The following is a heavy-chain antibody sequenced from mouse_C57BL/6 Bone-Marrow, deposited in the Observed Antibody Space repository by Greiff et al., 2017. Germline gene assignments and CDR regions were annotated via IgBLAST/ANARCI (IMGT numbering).Heavy chain of an antibody. J-gene: IGHJ3*01. D-gene: IGHD2-4*01. V-gene: IGHV1-81*01. CDR1: GYTFTSYG. CDR2: IYPRSGNT. Sequence: VQLQQSGAELARPGASVKLSCKASGYTFTSYGISWVKQRTGQGLEWIGEIYPRSGNTYYNEKFKGKATLTAHKSSSTAYMELRSLTSEDSAVYFCARKGLMFAYWGQGTLVTVSA. CDR3: ARKGLMFAY.